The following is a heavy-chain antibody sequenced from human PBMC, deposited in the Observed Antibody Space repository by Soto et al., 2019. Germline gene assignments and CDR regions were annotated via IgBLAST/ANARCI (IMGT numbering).Heavy chain of an antibody. CDR3: ARDRGCSGGICYRDLGY. CDR1: GFTFSSYS. Sequence: EVQLVESGGGLVQPGGSLRLSCAASGFTFSSYSMSWVRQAPGKGLEWVSYISSTSNTIYYADSVKGRFTISRDNAKNSLYLHMNSLSAEDTAVYYFARDRGCSGGICYRDLGYWGQGTLVTVSS. J-gene: IGHJ4*02. CDR2: ISSTSNTI. V-gene: IGHV3-48*01. D-gene: IGHD2-15*01.